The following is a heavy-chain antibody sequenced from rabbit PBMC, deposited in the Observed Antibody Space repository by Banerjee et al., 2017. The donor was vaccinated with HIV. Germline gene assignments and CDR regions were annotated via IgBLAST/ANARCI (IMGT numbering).Heavy chain of an antibody. J-gene: IGHJ6*01. Sequence: QQQLEESGGDLVKPGASLTLTCTASGFSFSSSYWICWVRQAPGKGLEWIACIYTGSSGSTYYASWAKGRFTVSLDNAQNTVFLQMTSLTAADTATYFCARGLVAGVLDLWGQGTLVTVS. V-gene: IGHV1S45*01. D-gene: IGHD3-3*01. CDR3: ARGLVAGVLDL. CDR1: GFSFSSSYW. CDR2: IYTGSSGST.